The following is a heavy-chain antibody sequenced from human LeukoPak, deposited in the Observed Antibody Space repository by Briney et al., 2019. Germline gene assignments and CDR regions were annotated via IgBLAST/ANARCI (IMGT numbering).Heavy chain of an antibody. D-gene: IGHD5-24*01. Sequence: GSLRLSCAASGFTFSSYATSWVRQAPGKGLEWVSAISGSGGSTYYADSVKGRFTISRDNSKNTLYLQMNSLRAEDTAVYYCAKDAERWLQYNWFDPWGQGTLVTVSS. V-gene: IGHV3-23*01. CDR3: AKDAERWLQYNWFDP. CDR2: ISGSGGST. CDR1: GFTFSSYA. J-gene: IGHJ5*02.